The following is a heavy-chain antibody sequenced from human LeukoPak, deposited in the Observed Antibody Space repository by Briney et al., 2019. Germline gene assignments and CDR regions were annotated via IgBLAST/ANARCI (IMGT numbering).Heavy chain of an antibody. J-gene: IGHJ4*02. CDR2: IKSKTDGGTT. Sequence: GGSLRLSCAASGFTFGSYAMGWVRQAPGKGLEWVGRIKSKTDGGTTDYAAPVKGRFTISRDDSKNTLYLQMNSLKTEDTAVYYCITFSMIVVVITDWGQGTLVTVSS. D-gene: IGHD3-22*01. CDR3: ITFSMIVVVITD. CDR1: GFTFGSYA. V-gene: IGHV3-15*01.